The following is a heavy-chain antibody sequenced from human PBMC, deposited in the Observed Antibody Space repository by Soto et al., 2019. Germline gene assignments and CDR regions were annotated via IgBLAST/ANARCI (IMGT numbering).Heavy chain of an antibody. CDR1: GGTFSSYA. D-gene: IGHD3-3*02. J-gene: IGHJ6*02. CDR2: IMPIFGTP. V-gene: IGHV1-69*12. Sequence: QVQLVQSGSEVKKPGSSVKVSCKASGGTFSSYAISWVRQVPGQGLEWMGGIMPIFGTPDYAQKFRGRVTITADESTSIAYMELSSLRSEDTGVYYCARDKDRPQLGGNYYYIMDVWGQGTTVTVSS. CDR3: ARDKDRPQLGGNYYYIMDV.